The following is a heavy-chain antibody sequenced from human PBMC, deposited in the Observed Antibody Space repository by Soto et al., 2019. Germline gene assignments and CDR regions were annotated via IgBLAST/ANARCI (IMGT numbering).Heavy chain of an antibody. CDR3: ASCERASRWDSSGYYYLFDY. V-gene: IGHV4-31*01. CDR2: IYYSGST. J-gene: IGHJ4*02. CDR1: GGSISSGGYY. D-gene: IGHD3-22*01. Sequence: QVQLQESGPGLVKPSQTLSLTCTVSGGSISSGGYYWSWIRQHPGKGLEWIGYIYYSGSTYYNPSLQGPVTPSVDTSKTQFSLKMSSVTAVDPAVYYCASCERASRWDSSGYYYLFDYWGQGTLFTVSS.